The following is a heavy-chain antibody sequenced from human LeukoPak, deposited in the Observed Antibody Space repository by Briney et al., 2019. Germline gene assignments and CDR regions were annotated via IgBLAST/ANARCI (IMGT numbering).Heavy chain of an antibody. CDR1: GFTFNNAW. Sequence: GGSLRLSCVGSGFTFNNAWMHWVRQAPGQGLEWVGRIRSKTAGGTTDFAAPVKGRFSISRDDSKNTLYLQMNSLTSEDTGVYYCSQGSGQYFDYWGQGTLVTVSS. CDR2: IRSKTAGGTT. J-gene: IGHJ4*02. D-gene: IGHD2-15*01. CDR3: SQGSGQYFDY. V-gene: IGHV3-15*07.